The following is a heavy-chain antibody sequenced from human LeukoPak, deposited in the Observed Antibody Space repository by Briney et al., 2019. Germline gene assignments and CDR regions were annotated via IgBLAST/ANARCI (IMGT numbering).Heavy chain of an antibody. CDR3: AREGTHFDWLVWFDP. CDR1: GGSISSSSYY. Sequence: SETLSLTCTVSGGSISSSSYYWGWIRQPPGKGLEWIGSIYYSGSTYYNPSLKSRVTISVDTSKNQFSLKLSSVTAADTAVYYCAREGTHFDWLVWFDPWGQGTLVTVSS. D-gene: IGHD3-9*01. CDR2: IYYSGST. V-gene: IGHV4-39*01. J-gene: IGHJ5*02.